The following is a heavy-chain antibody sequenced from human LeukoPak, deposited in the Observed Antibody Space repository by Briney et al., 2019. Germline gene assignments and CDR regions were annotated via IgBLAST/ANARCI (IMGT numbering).Heavy chain of an antibody. CDR3: ALALGHDAFDI. J-gene: IGHJ3*02. CDR1: GFTFSSYG. V-gene: IGHV3-33*01. D-gene: IGHD3-16*02. Sequence: GGSLRLSCAASGFTFSSYGMHWVRQAPGKGLEWVAVIWYDGSNKYYADSVKGRFTISRDNSKITLYLQMNSVRAEDAVVYYCALALGHDAFDIWGQGTMVTVSS. CDR2: IWYDGSNK.